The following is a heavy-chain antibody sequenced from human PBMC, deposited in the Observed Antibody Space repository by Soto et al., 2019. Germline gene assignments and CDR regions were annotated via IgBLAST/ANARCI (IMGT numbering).Heavy chain of an antibody. CDR1: GGSINSGGYC. D-gene: IGHD3-10*01. CDR2: ISYGGST. CDR3: ARYGSGSYYVDY. V-gene: IGHV4-30-4*02. J-gene: IGHJ4*02. Sequence: PSETLSLTCTVSGGSINSGGYCWSWIRQHPGKGLDWIGCISYGGSTSYNPSLKSRVTISVDTSKNQFSLKLSSVTAADTAVYYCARYGSGSYYVDYWGQGTLVTVSS.